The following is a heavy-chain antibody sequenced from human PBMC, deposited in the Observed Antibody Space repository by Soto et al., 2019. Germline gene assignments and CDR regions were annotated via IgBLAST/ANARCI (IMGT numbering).Heavy chain of an antibody. Sequence: QVQLEQSGAEVKEPGSSVKVSCKASGYRFISYGITWVRQAPGQGLEWMGWISGYNGHTNSAQKFQGRVTMTTDTLSSTAYMELRSLRSDDTAMYYCARDMRDGLEPLAYWGQGTLVTVSS. V-gene: IGHV1-18*01. CDR3: ARDMRDGLEPLAY. D-gene: IGHD3-16*01. J-gene: IGHJ4*02. CDR2: ISGYNGHT. CDR1: GYRFISYG.